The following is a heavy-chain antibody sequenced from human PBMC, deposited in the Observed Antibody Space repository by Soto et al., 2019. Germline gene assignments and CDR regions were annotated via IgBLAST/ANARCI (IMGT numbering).Heavy chain of an antibody. D-gene: IGHD2-2*01. Sequence: QVQLVPSGAEVKKPGASVKVSCKASGYTFTSYGISWVRQAPGQGLERMGWISAYNGNTNYAQKLQGRVTMTKDTSTSTAYMELRSLRSDDTAVYYCARVVQVVPAAIYFDYWGQGTLVTVSS. CDR1: GYTFTSYG. V-gene: IGHV1-18*01. CDR3: ARVVQVVPAAIYFDY. J-gene: IGHJ4*02. CDR2: ISAYNGNT.